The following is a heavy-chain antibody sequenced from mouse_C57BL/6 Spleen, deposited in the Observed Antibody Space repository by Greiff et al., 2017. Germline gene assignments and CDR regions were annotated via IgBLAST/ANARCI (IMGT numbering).Heavy chain of an antibody. CDR2: ISNKANGYTT. D-gene: IGHD2-4*01. J-gene: IGHJ4*01. V-gene: IGHV7-3*01. CDR1: GFTFTDYY. Sequence: EVMLVESGGGLVQPGGSLSLSCAASGFTFTDYYMSWVRQPPGKALEWLGFISNKANGYTTEYSASVKGRFTISRDNSQSILYLQMNALRAEDSATYYWARGNYDERVYYAMDYWGQGTSVTVSS. CDR3: ARGNYDERVYYAMDY.